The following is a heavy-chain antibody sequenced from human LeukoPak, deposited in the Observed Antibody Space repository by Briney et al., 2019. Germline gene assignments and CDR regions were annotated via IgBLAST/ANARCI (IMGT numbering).Heavy chain of an antibody. V-gene: IGHV4-4*07. J-gene: IGHJ6*02. Sequence: SETLSLTCSVSGVSISAYYWSWIRQPAGKGLEWIGRIYPGESIYASENTNYNPSLKSRVSMSGDTSKNQVSLKLRSVTAADTAVYYCARGRSSGWALEDGMDVWGQGTTVTVSS. D-gene: IGHD6-19*01. CDR3: ARGRSSGWALEDGMDV. CDR2: IYPGESIYASENT. CDR1: GVSISAYY.